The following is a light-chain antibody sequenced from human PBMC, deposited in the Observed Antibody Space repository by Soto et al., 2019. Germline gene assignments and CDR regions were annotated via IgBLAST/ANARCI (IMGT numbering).Light chain of an antibody. CDR1: SSNIGAGYD. J-gene: IGLJ1*01. V-gene: IGLV1-40*01. CDR2: ANK. Sequence: QSVLTQPPSVSGAPGQRVTISCTGSSSNIGAGYDVHWYQQVPGTAPKLLIYANKNRPAGVPDRFSASKSGTSASLAITGLQAEDEADYYCQSYDTSPSGYVFGNGTKVTVL. CDR3: QSYDTSPSGYV.